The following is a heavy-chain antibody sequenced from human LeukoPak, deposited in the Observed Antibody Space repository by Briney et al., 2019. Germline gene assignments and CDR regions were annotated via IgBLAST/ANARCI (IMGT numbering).Heavy chain of an antibody. Sequence: PGRSLRFSCAASGFTFDDYAMHWVRQAPGKGLEWVSGISWNSGSIGYADSVKGRFTISRDNAKNSLYLQMNSLRAEDTALYYCATGSLVRGVYWGQGTLVTVSS. J-gene: IGHJ4*02. CDR1: GFTFDDYA. CDR3: ATGSLVRGVY. CDR2: ISWNSGSI. V-gene: IGHV3-9*01. D-gene: IGHD3-10*01.